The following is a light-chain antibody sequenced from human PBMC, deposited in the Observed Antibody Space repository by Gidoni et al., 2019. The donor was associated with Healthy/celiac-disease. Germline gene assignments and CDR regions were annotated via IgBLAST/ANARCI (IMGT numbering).Light chain of an antibody. Sequence: EIVMTQSTATLSVSPGERATLSCRASQSVSSNLAWYQQKPGQAPRLLIYGASTRATGIPARFSGSGSGTEFTLTISSLQSEDFAVYYCQQYNIWYTFGQGTKLEIK. CDR2: GAS. V-gene: IGKV3-15*01. CDR3: QQYNIWYT. CDR1: QSVSSN. J-gene: IGKJ2*01.